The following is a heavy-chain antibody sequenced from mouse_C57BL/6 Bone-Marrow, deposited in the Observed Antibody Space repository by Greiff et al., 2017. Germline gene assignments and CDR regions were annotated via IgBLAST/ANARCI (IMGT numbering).Heavy chain of an antibody. CDR3: ARKKYEGFAY. D-gene: IGHD2-3*01. CDR2: INPSNGGT. Sequence: QVQLQQPGPELVKPGASVKLSCKASGYTFTSYRMHWVKQRPGQGLEWIGNINPSNGGTNYNEKFKSKATLTVDKSSSTADMQLSSLTSEDSAVYSCARKKYEGFAYWGQGTLVTVSA. V-gene: IGHV1-53*01. CDR1: GYTFTSYR. J-gene: IGHJ3*01.